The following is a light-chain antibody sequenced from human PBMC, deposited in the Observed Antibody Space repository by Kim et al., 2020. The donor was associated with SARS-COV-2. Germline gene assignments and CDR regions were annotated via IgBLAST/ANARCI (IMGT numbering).Light chain of an antibody. CDR3: QQHNAYPPT. CDR1: QGISRS. V-gene: IGKV1-9*01. CDR2: DAS. J-gene: IGKJ4*01. Sequence: SASVGDRVTITCRASQGISRSLAWYQQKPGKAPELLIYDASTLQRGVPSRFSGSGSGTEFTLTITALQPEDFATYYCQQHNAYPPTFGGGTKLEI.